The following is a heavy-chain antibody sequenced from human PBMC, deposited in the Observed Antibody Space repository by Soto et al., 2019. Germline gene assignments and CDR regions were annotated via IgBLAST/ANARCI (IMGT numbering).Heavy chain of an antibody. CDR2: ITGTGSTI. CDR3: VREEQRSWFNHKQFAS. V-gene: IGHV3-48*03. J-gene: IGHJ4*02. Sequence: EAQLVESGGGLVQPGGSLRLSCAASGFTFSRYEMNWVRQAPGKGLEWVAYITGTGSTIYYADSVKGRFTISRDNANNSLYLHMNNLRAEETAVYYCVREEQRSWFNHKQFASWGQRTLSPSPQ. D-gene: IGHD6-25*01. CDR1: GFTFSRYE.